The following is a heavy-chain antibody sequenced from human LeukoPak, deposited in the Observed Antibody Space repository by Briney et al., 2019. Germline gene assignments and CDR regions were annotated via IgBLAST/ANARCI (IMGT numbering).Heavy chain of an antibody. CDR2: IRSKANSYAT. V-gene: IGHV3-73*01. Sequence: PGGSLRLSCAASGFTFSGSAMHWVRQASGKGLEWVGRIRSKANSYATAYAASVKGRFTISRGDSKNTAYLQMNSLKTEDTAVYYCARELNYYDSSGSLDAFDIWGQGTMVTVSS. J-gene: IGHJ3*02. CDR3: ARELNYYDSSGSLDAFDI. D-gene: IGHD3-22*01. CDR1: GFTFSGSA.